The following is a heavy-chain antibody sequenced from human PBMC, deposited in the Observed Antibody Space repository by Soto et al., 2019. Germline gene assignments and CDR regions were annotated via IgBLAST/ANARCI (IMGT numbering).Heavy chain of an antibody. CDR3: ARVAVAGTRVDY. Sequence: QVQLQESGPGLVKTSGTLSLPCAGSVGAINHSNWWRWVRQPPGKGLDWIGEIYHSVSTNYNPSHKSRVTISVDKSKNLFSLKLSSVTAADTAVYYCARVAVAGTRVDYWGQGTLVTVSS. CDR2: IYHSVST. CDR1: VGAINHSNW. V-gene: IGHV4-4*02. D-gene: IGHD6-19*01. J-gene: IGHJ4*02.